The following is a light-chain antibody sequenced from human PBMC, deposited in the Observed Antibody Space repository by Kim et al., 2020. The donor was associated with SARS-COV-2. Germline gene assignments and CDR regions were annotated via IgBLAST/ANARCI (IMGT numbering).Light chain of an antibody. CDR2: EDN. Sequence: ELTQPPSVSVSPGQTARITCSGDALPKKYAYWYQQKSGQAPVMVIYEDNKRPSGIPERVSGSSSGTMATLTISGAQVEDEADYYCYSTDSSGNHRVFGGGTQLTVL. CDR3: YSTDSSGNHRV. J-gene: IGLJ3*02. CDR1: ALPKKY. V-gene: IGLV3-10*01.